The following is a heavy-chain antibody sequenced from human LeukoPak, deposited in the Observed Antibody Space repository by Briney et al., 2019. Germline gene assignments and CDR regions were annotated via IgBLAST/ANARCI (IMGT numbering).Heavy chain of an antibody. CDR3: ARHGDYDFWSGYYPYFDY. CDR2: IYYSGST. Sequence: PSETLSLTCTVSGGSISSSSYYWGWIRQPPGKGLEWIGSIYYSGSTYYNPSLKSRVTISVDTSKNQFSLKLSSVTAADTAVYYCARHGDYDFWSGYYPYFDYWGQGTLVTVSS. J-gene: IGHJ4*02. V-gene: IGHV4-39*01. CDR1: GGSISSSSYY. D-gene: IGHD3-3*01.